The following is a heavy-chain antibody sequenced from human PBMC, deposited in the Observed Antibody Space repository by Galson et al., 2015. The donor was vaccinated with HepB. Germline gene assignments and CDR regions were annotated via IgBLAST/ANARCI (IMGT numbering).Heavy chain of an antibody. CDR2: ISFDGSAT. CDR1: GFTLSNYG. Sequence: SLRLSCAASGFTLSNYGIHWVRQAPGRGLEWVSMISFDGSATHFADSVKGRFTVSRDNSKNTFYLQMNNLRNDDTAVYYCARDWGGSGWYNWFDSWGQGTLVTVSS. D-gene: IGHD6-19*01. V-gene: IGHV3-30*03. J-gene: IGHJ5*01. CDR3: ARDWGGSGWYNWFDS.